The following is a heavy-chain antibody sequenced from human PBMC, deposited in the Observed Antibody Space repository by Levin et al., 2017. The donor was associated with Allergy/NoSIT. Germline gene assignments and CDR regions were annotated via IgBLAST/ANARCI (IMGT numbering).Heavy chain of an antibody. V-gene: IGHV4-34*01. J-gene: IGHJ5*02. CDR2: INHSGST. D-gene: IGHD3-10*01. Sequence: PSETLSLTCAVYGGSFSGYFWGWIRQPPGKGLEWIGEINHSGSTSYNPSLKSRVTISVDTSKNQISLKLSSVTAADSAVDYCARGQRWRFGVHFPRFDPWGQGTLVTVSS. CDR3: ARGQRWRFGVHFPRFDP. CDR1: GGSFSGYF.